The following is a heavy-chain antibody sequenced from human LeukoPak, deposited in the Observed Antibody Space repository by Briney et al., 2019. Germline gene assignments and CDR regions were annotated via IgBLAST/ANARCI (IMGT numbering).Heavy chain of an antibody. D-gene: IGHD5-18*01. J-gene: IGHJ4*02. CDR1: GFTFSSYG. CDR3: ASIQLWLDYYFDY. CDR2: ISYDGSNK. V-gene: IGHV3-30*03. Sequence: GRSLRLSCAASGFTFSSYGMHWVRQAPGKGLEWVAVISYDGSNKYYADSVKGRFTISRDNSKNTLYLQMNSLRAEDTAVYYCASIQLWLDYYFDYWGQGTLVTASS.